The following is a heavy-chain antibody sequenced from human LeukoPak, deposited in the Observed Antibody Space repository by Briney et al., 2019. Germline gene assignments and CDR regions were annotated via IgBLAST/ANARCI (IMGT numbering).Heavy chain of an antibody. D-gene: IGHD6-19*01. CDR2: IYSGGST. CDR3: ASTGYSSGWYEGPDC. CDR1: GFTVSSNY. V-gene: IGHV3-53*01. Sequence: GGSLRLSCAASGFTVSSNYMSWVRQAPGKGLEWVSVIYSGGSTYYADSVKGRFTISRDNSKNTLYLQMNSLRAEDTAVYYCASTGYSSGWYEGPDCWGQGTLVTVSS. J-gene: IGHJ4*02.